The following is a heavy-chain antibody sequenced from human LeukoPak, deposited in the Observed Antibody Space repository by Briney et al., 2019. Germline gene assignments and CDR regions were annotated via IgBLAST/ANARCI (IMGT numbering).Heavy chain of an antibody. D-gene: IGHD6-13*01. CDR2: INRDGGLT. V-gene: IGHV3-74*01. CDR1: GFTFSENW. CDR3: AREEHRLAEAGTSAFDL. Sequence: GGSVRLSCVASGFTFSENWMHWVRQAPGKGLAWVSHINRDGGLTNYADSVKGRFTISRDNARNTVYLQMSSLRVEDTAIYFCAREEHRLAEAGTSAFDLGGQGTLVAVSP. J-gene: IGHJ3*01.